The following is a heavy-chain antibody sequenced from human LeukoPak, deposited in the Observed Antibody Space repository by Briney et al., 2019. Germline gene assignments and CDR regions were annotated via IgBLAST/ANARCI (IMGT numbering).Heavy chain of an antibody. Sequence: SQTLSLTCTVSGGSITSGSYYWSWIRQHPGKGLEWIGYFDYSGSTYYNPSLKSRVIISVDTSKNQFSLNLGSVTAADTAIYYCARADSNWFDPWGQGTLVTVSS. CDR1: GGSITSGSYY. J-gene: IGHJ5*02. CDR2: FDYSGST. CDR3: ARADSNWFDP. V-gene: IGHV4-31*03.